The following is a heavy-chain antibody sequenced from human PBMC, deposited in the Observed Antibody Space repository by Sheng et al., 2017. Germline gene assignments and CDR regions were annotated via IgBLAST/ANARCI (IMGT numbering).Heavy chain of an antibody. CDR3: ARSSGSYYLSYWFDP. J-gene: IGHJ5*02. D-gene: IGHD1-26*01. CDR1: GGSISSYY. V-gene: IGHV4-59*01. Sequence: QVQLQESGPGLVKPSETLSLTCTVSGGSISSYYWSWIRQPPGKGLEWIGYIYYSGSTNYNPSLKSRVTISVDTSKNQFSLKLSSVTAADTAVYYCARSSGSYYLSYWFDPVGPGNPGHRLL. CDR2: IYYSGST.